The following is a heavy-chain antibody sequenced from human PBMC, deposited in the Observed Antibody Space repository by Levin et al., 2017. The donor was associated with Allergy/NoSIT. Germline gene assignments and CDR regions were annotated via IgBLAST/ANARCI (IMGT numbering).Heavy chain of an antibody. CDR3: ARPEADCSGGSCYYGMDV. D-gene: IGHD2-15*01. CDR2: IIPIFGTA. CDR1: GGTFSSYA. Sequence: PVASVKVSCKASGGTFSSYAISWVRQAPGQGLEWMGGIIPIFGTANYAQKFQGRVTITADESTSTAYMELSSLRSEDTAVYYCARPEADCSGGSCYYGMDVWGQGTTVTVSS. V-gene: IGHV1-69*13. J-gene: IGHJ6*02.